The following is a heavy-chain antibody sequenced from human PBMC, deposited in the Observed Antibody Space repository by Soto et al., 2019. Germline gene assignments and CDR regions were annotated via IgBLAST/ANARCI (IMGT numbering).Heavy chain of an antibody. V-gene: IGHV4-59*08. Sequence: QVQLQESGPGLVKPSETLSLTCTVSGGSITNYYCSWFRQPPGKGLEWIGYIQYNGYSAYNLSLKRRVSRSRHTSKTQFSLVVESVTATDSAVYYCARHGFGPLHGRVDGWGQGTTVIVSS. CDR2: IQYNGYS. CDR1: GGSITNYY. J-gene: IGHJ6*02. D-gene: IGHD3-10*01. CDR3: ARHGFGPLHGRVDG.